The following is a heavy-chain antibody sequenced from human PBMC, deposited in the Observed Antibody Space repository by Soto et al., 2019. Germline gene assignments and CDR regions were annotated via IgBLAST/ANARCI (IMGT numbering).Heavy chain of an antibody. D-gene: IGHD3-3*01. CDR3: AHRVLRTVFGLVTTTAIYFDF. V-gene: IGHV2-5*02. Sequence: QITLNESGPTQVKPRQTLTLTCTFSGFSLTTSGLGVGWIRQSPGKAPEWLALIYWDDDKRYSPSLQSRLTITKDTSKNQVVLTMADLDPAETATYYCAHRVLRTVFGLVTTTAIYFDFWGQGTPVAVSS. CDR1: GFSLTTSGLG. CDR2: IYWDDDK. J-gene: IGHJ4*02.